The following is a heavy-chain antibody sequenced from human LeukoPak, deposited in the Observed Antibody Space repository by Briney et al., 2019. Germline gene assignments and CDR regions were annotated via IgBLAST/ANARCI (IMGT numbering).Heavy chain of an antibody. J-gene: IGHJ4*02. CDR1: GYTFTSYG. CDR3: ARATMVQGVITPPFDY. CDR2: ISAYNGNT. Sequence: GASVKVSCKASGYTFTSYGISWVRRAPGQGLEWMGWISAYNGNTNYAQKLQGRVTMTTDTSTSTACMELRSLRSDDTAVYYCARATMVQGVITPPFDYWGQGTLVTVSS. D-gene: IGHD3-10*01. V-gene: IGHV1-18*01.